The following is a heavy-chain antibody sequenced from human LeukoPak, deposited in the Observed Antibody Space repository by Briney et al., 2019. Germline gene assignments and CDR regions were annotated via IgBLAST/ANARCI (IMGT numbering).Heavy chain of an antibody. CDR3: ARDLGIAVAGNYYYYGMDV. D-gene: IGHD6-19*01. J-gene: IGHJ6*04. Sequence: SETLSLTCTVSGGSISSYYWSWIRQPPGKGLEWIGYIYYSGSTNYNPSIKSRVTISVDTSKNQFSLKLSSVTAADTAVYYCARDLGIAVAGNYYYYGMDVWGKGTTVTVSS. V-gene: IGHV4-59*01. CDR2: IYYSGST. CDR1: GGSISSYY.